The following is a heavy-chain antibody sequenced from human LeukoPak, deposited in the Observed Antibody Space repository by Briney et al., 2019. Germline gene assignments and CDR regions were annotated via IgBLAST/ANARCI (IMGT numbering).Heavy chain of an antibody. CDR2: INTDGSST. D-gene: IGHD5-18*01. CDR1: GFTFSSYW. CDR3: ARAGYGYGKDNWFDP. Sequence: PGGSLRLSCAASGFTFSSYWMHWVRQAPGKGLVWVSRINTDGSSTSYADSVKSRFTISRDNAKNTLYLQMNSLRAEDTAVYYCARAGYGYGKDNWFDPWGQGTLVTVS. J-gene: IGHJ5*02. V-gene: IGHV3-74*01.